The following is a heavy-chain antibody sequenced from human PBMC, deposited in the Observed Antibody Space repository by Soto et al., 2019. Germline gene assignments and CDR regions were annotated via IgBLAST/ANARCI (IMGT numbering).Heavy chain of an antibody. V-gene: IGHV4-59*08. D-gene: IGHD5-12*01. CDR1: GGSISSYY. CDR3: ARHYSGYDPYYFDY. Sequence: PSETVSLTCTVSGGSISSYYWIWIRQPPGKGLEWIGYIYYSGSTNYNPSLKSRVTISVDTSKNQFSLKLSSVTAADTAVYYCARHYSGYDPYYFDYWGQGTLVTVSS. CDR2: IYYSGST. J-gene: IGHJ4*02.